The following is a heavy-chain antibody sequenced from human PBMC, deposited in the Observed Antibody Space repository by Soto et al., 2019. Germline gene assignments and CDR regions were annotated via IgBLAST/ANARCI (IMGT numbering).Heavy chain of an antibody. CDR2: IHLGGTP. Sequence: QVQLQESGPGLVKPSETLSLTCAVSGYSITSSSFWGWIRQPPGRGLEWIGSIHLGGTPYYASSLKSRVTIPVDTPRSEFSLKLSSVTAADTAVYYCARPRPNFGAVDSWGQGALVTVST. D-gene: IGHD3-10*01. CDR3: ARPRPNFGAVDS. J-gene: IGHJ4*02. V-gene: IGHV4-38-2*01. CDR1: GYSITSSSF.